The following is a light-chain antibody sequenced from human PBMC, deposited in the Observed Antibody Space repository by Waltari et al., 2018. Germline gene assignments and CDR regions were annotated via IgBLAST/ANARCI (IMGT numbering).Light chain of an antibody. V-gene: IGKV4-1*01. J-gene: IGKJ1*01. Sequence: DIVMTQSPDSLAVSLGERATINCKSSQSVLYSSNKKKYLAWYQQKAGQPPKLLIYWASTRECGVPDRFTGSGSGTDFTLTISSLQAEDVAVYYCQQYYSTPWTFGQGTKVEIK. CDR2: WAS. CDR3: QQYYSTPWT. CDR1: QSVLYSSNKKKY.